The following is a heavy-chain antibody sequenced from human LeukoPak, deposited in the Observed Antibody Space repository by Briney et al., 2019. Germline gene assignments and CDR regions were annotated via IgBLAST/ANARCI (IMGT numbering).Heavy chain of an antibody. CDR1: GGSFNSGSHH. CDR3: ARHDGRGGNTMGALDS. D-gene: IGHD2-2*01. Sequence: SETLSLTCTVSGGSFNSGSHHWGWFRQSPGKGLEWIGSLYYSRTTYYNPSLNSRVTISVVTPKNQFSLQLSSVTAADTAVYYCARHDGRGGNTMGALDSWGQGSLVTVSS. CDR2: LYYSRTT. V-gene: IGHV4-39*01. J-gene: IGHJ4*02.